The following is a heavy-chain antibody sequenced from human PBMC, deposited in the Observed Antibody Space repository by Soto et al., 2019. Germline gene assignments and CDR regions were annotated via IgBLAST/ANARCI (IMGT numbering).Heavy chain of an antibody. CDR2: INHSGST. J-gene: IGHJ6*02. CDR3: ARVSGIYYYGMDV. CDR1: EGSFSGYN. D-gene: IGHD3-10*01. V-gene: IGHV4-34*01. Sequence: SETLALTWAVNEGSFSGYNWSWIRQPPGKGLEWIGEINHSGSTNYNPSLKSRVTISVDTSKNQFSLKLSSVTAADTAVYYCARVSGIYYYGMDVWGQGTTVT.